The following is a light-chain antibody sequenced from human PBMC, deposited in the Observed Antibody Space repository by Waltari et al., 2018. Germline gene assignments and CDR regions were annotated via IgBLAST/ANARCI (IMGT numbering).Light chain of an antibody. CDR3: QQYNNYSV. CDR1: QRISTW. V-gene: IGKV1-5*03. Sequence: DIQMTQSPSTLSASVGDRVTITCRASQRISTWLAWYQQKPGKAPKLLIYKASTLESGVPSRFSGSGSGTEFTLTISSLQPDDFATYYCQQYNNYSVFGQGTKVEIK. J-gene: IGKJ1*01. CDR2: KAS.